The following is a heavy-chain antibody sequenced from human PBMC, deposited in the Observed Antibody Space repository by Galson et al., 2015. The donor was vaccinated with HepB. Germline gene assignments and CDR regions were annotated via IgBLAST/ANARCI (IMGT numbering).Heavy chain of an antibody. V-gene: IGHV3-23*01. CDR1: GFTFSSSS. Sequence: SLRLSCAASGFTFSSSSMSWVRQAPGKGLDWVSAISADAGKTYYADSVKGRFTISRDNSQNTLYLQMNALRVEDTAVYYCAKPVTYSSGPSDRWGQGTLVTVSS. CDR2: ISADAGKT. CDR3: AKPVTYSSGPSDR. J-gene: IGHJ5*02. D-gene: IGHD6-19*01.